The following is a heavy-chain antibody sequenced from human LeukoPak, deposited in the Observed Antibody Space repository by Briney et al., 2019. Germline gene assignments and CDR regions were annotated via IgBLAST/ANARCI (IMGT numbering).Heavy chain of an antibody. Sequence: SETLSLTCAVYGGSFSGYYWSWIRQPPGKGLEWIGEINHSGSTNYNPSLKSRVTISVDTSKNQFSLKLSSVTAADTAVYYCARGTVTSWFDPWGRGTLVTVSS. V-gene: IGHV4-34*01. CDR2: INHSGST. CDR3: ARGTVTSWFDP. D-gene: IGHD4-17*01. CDR1: GGSFSGYY. J-gene: IGHJ5*02.